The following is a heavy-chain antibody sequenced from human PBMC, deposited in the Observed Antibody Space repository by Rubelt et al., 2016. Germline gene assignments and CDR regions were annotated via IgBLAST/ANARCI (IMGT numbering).Heavy chain of an antibody. CDR3: AREGGSGYDSGFDI. D-gene: IGHD5-12*01. CDR2: IDYSGSS. V-gene: IGHV4-39*02. CDR1: AGSISRSTSY. J-gene: IGHJ3*02. Sequence: QLQLQESGPGLVKPSETLSLTCTVSAGSISRSTSYWGWIRQAPGKGLEWIGSIDYSGSSYYNPSLKSRVTISVDSSKNQVSLKLRSVTAADTAVYYCAREGGSGYDSGFDIWGQGTMVTVSS.